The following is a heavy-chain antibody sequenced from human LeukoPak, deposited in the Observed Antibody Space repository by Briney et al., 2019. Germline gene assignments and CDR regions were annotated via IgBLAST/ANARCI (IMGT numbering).Heavy chain of an antibody. D-gene: IGHD2-2*01. J-gene: IGHJ5*02. CDR2: INHSGST. CDR1: GGSFGGYY. V-gene: IGHV4-34*01. CDR3: AREGVPAALPLWFDP. Sequence: SETLSLTCAVYGGSFGGYYWSWIRQPPGKGLEWIGEINHSGSTNYNPSLKSRVTISVDTSKNQFSLKLSSVTAADAAVYYCAREGVPAALPLWFDPWGQGTLVTVSS.